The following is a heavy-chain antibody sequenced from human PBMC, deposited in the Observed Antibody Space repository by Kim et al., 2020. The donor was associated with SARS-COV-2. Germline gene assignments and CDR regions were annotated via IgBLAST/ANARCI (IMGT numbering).Heavy chain of an antibody. CDR2: IYYSGST. J-gene: IGHJ6*02. D-gene: IGHD5-12*01. CDR3: ARGMSGGYDYVSLYYYYGMDV. V-gene: IGHV4-31*02. Sequence: IGYIYYSGSTYYNPSLKSRVTISVDTSKNQFSLKLSSVTAADTAVYYCARGMSGGYDYVSLYYYYGMDVWGQGTTVTVSS.